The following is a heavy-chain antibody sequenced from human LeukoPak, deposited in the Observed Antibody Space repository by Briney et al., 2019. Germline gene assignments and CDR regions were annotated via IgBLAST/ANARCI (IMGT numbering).Heavy chain of an antibody. CDR2: IIPMIGIT. J-gene: IGHJ6*02. CDR1: AGAFTSNA. CDR3: ATYNVDHYQTSDGMDV. D-gene: IGHD3-22*01. V-gene: IGHV1-69*04. Sequence: SGKVSCKASAGAFTSNAFMRVRQAHGQGLEWMGRIIPMIGITNYAQKFQGRVTITADKSTSTAYMELSSLRSDDTAVYYCATYNVDHYQTSDGMDVWGQGTTVTVSS.